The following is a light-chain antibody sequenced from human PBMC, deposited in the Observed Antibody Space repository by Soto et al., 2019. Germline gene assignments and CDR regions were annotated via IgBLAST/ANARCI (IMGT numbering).Light chain of an antibody. V-gene: IGKV3-20*01. J-gene: IGKJ2*01. CDR3: RQYGSSPSYT. Sequence: EIVLKQSPGTLSLSPGERATLYCRASQSLSSYLAWSQQKPGQAPRLLIYGAYSRATGIPDGFSGSGSGTDFTLTISRLEPEDVAVYYCRQYGSSPSYTFGQGTKLEI. CDR2: GAY. CDR1: QSLSSY.